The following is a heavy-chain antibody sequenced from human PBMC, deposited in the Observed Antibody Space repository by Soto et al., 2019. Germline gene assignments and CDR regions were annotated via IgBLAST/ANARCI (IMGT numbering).Heavy chain of an antibody. D-gene: IGHD3-10*01. CDR3: AIEMVRGVGSDY. Sequence: QVQLVQSGAEVKKPGASVKVSCKASGYTFTSYGISWVRQAPGQGLEWMGWISTYNGNTKYAQKLQGRVTMTTDTSTSTAYMELRSMRYDDTAVFYCAIEMVRGVGSDYWGQCTLVTVSS. CDR1: GYTFTSYG. V-gene: IGHV1-18*01. J-gene: IGHJ4*02. CDR2: ISTYNGNT.